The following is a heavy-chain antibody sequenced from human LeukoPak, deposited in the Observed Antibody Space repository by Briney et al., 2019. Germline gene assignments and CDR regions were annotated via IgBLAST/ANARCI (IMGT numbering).Heavy chain of an antibody. V-gene: IGHV3-30-3*01. D-gene: IGHD6-13*01. CDR3: AREGNLRAAAGASHPPDFDY. Sequence: GRSLRLSCAASGFTFSSYTMHWVRQAPGKGLEWVAVISFDGSNKYYADSVKGRFTISRDNSKNTLYLQMNSLRAEDTAVYFCAREGNLRAAAGASHPPDFDYWGQGTLVTVSS. J-gene: IGHJ4*02. CDR1: GFTFSSYT. CDR2: ISFDGSNK.